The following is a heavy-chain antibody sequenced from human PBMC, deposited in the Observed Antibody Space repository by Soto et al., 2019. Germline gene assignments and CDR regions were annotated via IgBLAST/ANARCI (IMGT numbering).Heavy chain of an antibody. D-gene: IGHD3-10*01. CDR1: GGTFSSYT. J-gene: IGHJ6*02. CDR3: ARGGPYGSGMGYYYYYGMDV. Sequence: QVQLVQSGAEVKKPGSSVKVSCKASGGTFSSYTISWVRQAPGQGLEWMGRIIPILGIANYAQKFQGRVTITADKSTSTAYMELSSLRSEDTAVYYCARGGPYGSGMGYYYYYGMDVWGQGTTVTVSS. V-gene: IGHV1-69*02. CDR2: IIPILGIA.